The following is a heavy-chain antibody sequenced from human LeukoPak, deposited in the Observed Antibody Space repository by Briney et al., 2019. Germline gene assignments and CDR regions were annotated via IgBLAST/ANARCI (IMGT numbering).Heavy chain of an antibody. CDR2: ISAYNGNT. Sequence: ASVKVSCKASGYTFTSYGISWVRQAPGQGLEWMGWISAYNGNTNYAQKLQGRVTMTTDTSTSTAYMELRSLRSDDTAVYYCARDYMVSIFGVVIDNWFDPWGQGTLVTVSS. CDR1: GYTFTSYG. CDR3: ARDYMVSIFGVVIDNWFDP. J-gene: IGHJ5*02. D-gene: IGHD3-3*01. V-gene: IGHV1-18*01.